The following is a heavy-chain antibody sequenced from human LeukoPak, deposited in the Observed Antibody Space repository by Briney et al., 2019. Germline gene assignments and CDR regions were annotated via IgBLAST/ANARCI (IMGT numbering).Heavy chain of an antibody. CDR1: GFTFIDYA. D-gene: IGHD1-26*01. J-gene: IGHJ3*02. CDR2: ISSRNGNT. CDR3: AKDRGLYSGVFAFDM. Sequence: PGRSLRLSCVASGFTFIDYAMTWVRQGPGKGLEWVSSISSRNGNTFYSDSVKGRFTISRDDSKNTLYLQMNTLRAEDTATYFCAKDRGLYSGVFAFDMWGQGTLVTVSS. V-gene: IGHV3-23*01.